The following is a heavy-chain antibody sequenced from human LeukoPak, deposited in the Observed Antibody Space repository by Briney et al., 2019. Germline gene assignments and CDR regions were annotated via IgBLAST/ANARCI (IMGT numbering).Heavy chain of an antibody. V-gene: IGHV3-53*01. J-gene: IGHJ4*02. CDR3: ARKTDSSGSGDY. Sequence: GGSLRLSCASSGFTFNKSWMSWVRQAPGKGLECVSVIYSRGGTYYADSVQGRFTISRDASKNTLFLQMNSLRADDTAVYYCARKTDSSGSGDYWGQGTLVTVSS. CDR1: GFTFNKSW. D-gene: IGHD3-22*01. CDR2: IYSRGGT.